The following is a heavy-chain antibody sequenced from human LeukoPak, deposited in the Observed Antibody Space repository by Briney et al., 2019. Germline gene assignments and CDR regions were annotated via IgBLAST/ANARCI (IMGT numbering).Heavy chain of an antibody. CDR1: GYTFTDYY. V-gene: IGHV1-2*02. Sequence: ASVKVSCKASGYTFTDYYLHWVRQAPGQGLQWMGWINSNSAGTNYAQKFQGRVTLTRDTSINTAYMELGSLTSDDTAIHYCARMSAGGTVIDNWGQGTLVTVSS. J-gene: IGHJ4*02. D-gene: IGHD6-13*01. CDR3: ARMSAGGTVIDN. CDR2: INSNSAGT.